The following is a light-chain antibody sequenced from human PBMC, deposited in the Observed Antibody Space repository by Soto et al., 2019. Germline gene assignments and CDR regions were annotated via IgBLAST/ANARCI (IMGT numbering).Light chain of an antibody. CDR3: QQYNNWPPYT. CDR1: QSVSSN. CDR2: GAS. J-gene: IGKJ2*01. V-gene: IGKV3-15*01. Sequence: EKVMTQSPATLSVSPGERDTLSCRASQSVSSNLAWYQQKPGQAPRLLIYGASTRATGIPARFSGSGSGTEFTLTISSLQSEDFAVYYCQQYNNWPPYTFGQGTKLEIK.